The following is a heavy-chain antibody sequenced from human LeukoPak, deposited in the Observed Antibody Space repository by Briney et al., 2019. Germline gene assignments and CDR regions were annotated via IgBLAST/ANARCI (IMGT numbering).Heavy chain of an antibody. Sequence: ASVKVSCKTSGYTFTSYYMHWVRQAPGQGLEWMGIINPSGGNTNYAQKFQGRVTVTRDTFTSAVYMELSSLRSEDTAVYYCAREDNIWRAPDYWGRGTLVTVSS. J-gene: IGHJ4*02. CDR3: AREDNIWRAPDY. V-gene: IGHV1-46*01. D-gene: IGHD3-3*01. CDR1: GYTFTSYY. CDR2: INPSGGNT.